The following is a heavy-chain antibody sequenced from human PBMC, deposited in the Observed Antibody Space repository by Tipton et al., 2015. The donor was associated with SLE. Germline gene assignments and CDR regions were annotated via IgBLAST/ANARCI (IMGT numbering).Heavy chain of an antibody. CDR1: GFTFSDHY. D-gene: IGHD5-18*01. CDR3: TRVTARWYFDL. J-gene: IGHJ2*01. CDR2: TRNKANSYTT. V-gene: IGHV3-72*01. Sequence: SLRLSCAASGFTFSDHYMDWVRQAPGKGLEWVGRTRNKANSYTTEYAASVKGRFTISRDDSKNSLYLQMNSLKTEDTAVYYCTRVTARWYFDLWGRGTLVTVSS.